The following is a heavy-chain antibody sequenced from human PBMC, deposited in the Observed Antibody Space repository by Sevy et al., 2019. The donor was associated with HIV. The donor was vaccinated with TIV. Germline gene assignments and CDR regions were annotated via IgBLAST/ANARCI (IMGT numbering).Heavy chain of an antibody. CDR3: ARDPTIYASGWYYFDY. CDR1: GFTFRNYA. V-gene: IGHV3-30*04. Sequence: GGSLRLSCAASGFTFRNYAIHWVRQAPGKGLEWVAVISHDGSHKYSADSVKGRFTISRDNSKNTLYLQMNSLRAEDTTMYYCARDPTIYASGWYYFDYWGQGTLVTVSS. D-gene: IGHD6-19*01. J-gene: IGHJ4*02. CDR2: ISHDGSHK.